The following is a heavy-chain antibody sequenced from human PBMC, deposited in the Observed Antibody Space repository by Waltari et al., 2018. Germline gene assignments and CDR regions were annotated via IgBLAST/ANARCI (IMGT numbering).Heavy chain of an antibody. V-gene: IGHV1-69*10. CDR1: GGTFSSYA. CDR3: AKGGSGDLGAFDI. Sequence: QVQLVQSGAEVKKPGSSVKVSCKASGGTFSSYAISWVRQAPGQGLEWMGGIIPILGIANYGQKFQGRVTITADKSTSTAYMELRSLRSEDTAVYYCAKGGSGDLGAFDIWGQGTMVTVSS. J-gene: IGHJ3*02. CDR2: IIPILGIA. D-gene: IGHD2-21*02.